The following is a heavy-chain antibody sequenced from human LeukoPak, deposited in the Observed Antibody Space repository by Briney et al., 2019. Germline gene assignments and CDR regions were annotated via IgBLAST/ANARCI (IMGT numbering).Heavy chain of an antibody. Sequence: GASVKVSCKASGYTFTDYYMHWVRQAPGQGLEWMGWINPHSGGTDHAQKFQGRVTMITDTSTSTAYMELGSLRSDDTAVYYCARELWDTSGPSRFDPWGQGTLVTVSS. D-gene: IGHD6-19*01. CDR1: GYTFTDYY. J-gene: IGHJ5*02. V-gene: IGHV1-2*02. CDR2: INPHSGGT. CDR3: ARELWDTSGPSRFDP.